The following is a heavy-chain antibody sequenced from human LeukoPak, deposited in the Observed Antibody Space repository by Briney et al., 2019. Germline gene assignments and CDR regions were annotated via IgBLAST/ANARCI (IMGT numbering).Heavy chain of an antibody. V-gene: IGHV1-69-2*01. J-gene: IGHJ4*02. CDR1: GYTFTDYY. CDR3: VTVKNGGNNLFDY. CDR2: VDPEDGET. Sequence: ASVKVSCKVSGYTFTDYYMHWVQQAPGKGLEWMGLVDPEDGETIYAEKFQGRVTITADTSTDTAYMELSSLRSEDTAVYYCVTVKNGGNNLFDYWGQGTLVTVSS. D-gene: IGHD1/OR15-1a*01.